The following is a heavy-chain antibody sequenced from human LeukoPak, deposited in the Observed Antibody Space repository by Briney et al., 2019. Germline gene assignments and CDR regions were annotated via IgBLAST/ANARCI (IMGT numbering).Heavy chain of an antibody. Sequence: GGSLRLSWAASGFTFSSYAMSWVRQAPGKGLEWVSAISGSGGSTYYADSVKGRFTVSRDNSKNTLYLQMNSLRAEDTAVYYCAKDGRFLEWLYLDYWGQGTLVTVSS. CDR1: GFTFSSYA. V-gene: IGHV3-23*01. D-gene: IGHD3-3*01. J-gene: IGHJ4*02. CDR3: AKDGRFLEWLYLDY. CDR2: ISGSGGST.